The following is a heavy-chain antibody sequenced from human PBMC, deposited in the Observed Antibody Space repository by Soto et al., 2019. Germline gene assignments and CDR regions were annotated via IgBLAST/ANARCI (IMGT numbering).Heavy chain of an antibody. J-gene: IGHJ4*02. Sequence: SETLSLTCTVSGGSISSYYWSWIRQPPGKGLEWIGYIYYSGSTNYNPSLKSRVTISVDTSKNQFSLKLSSVTAADTAVYYCARASRLVATITPRYYFDYWGQGTLVTVSS. CDR2: IYYSGST. V-gene: IGHV4-59*01. CDR1: GGSISSYY. CDR3: ARASRLVATITPRYYFDY. D-gene: IGHD5-12*01.